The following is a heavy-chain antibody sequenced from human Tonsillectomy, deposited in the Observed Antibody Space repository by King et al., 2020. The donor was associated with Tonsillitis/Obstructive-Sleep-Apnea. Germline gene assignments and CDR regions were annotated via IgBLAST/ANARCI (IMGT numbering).Heavy chain of an antibody. D-gene: IGHD4-23*01. CDR2: IYGGGST. CDR3: TRGAGVTPELAFGV. V-gene: IGHV3-66*01. CDR1: GFTVSINY. Sequence: VQLVESGGGLVQPGGSLRLSCAASGFTVSINYMSWVRQAPGKGLEWVSVIYGGGSTYYADSVKGRFTISRDNSKNTLYLQMNSLSADDTALYYCTRGAGVTPELAFGVWGPGTIFTLSS. J-gene: IGHJ3*01.